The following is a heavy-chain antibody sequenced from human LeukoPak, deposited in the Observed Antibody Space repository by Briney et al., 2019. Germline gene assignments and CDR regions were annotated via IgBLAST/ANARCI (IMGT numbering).Heavy chain of an antibody. CDR1: GGTFSSYA. D-gene: IGHD5-12*01. J-gene: IGHJ3*02. CDR3: AQEATGNAFDI. V-gene: IGHV1-69*06. Sequence: SVKVSCKASGGTFSSYAISWVRQAPGQGLEWMGGTIPIFGTANYAQKFQGRVTITADKSTSTAYMELSSLRSEDTAVYYCAQEATGNAFDIWGQGTMVTVSS. CDR2: TIPIFGTA.